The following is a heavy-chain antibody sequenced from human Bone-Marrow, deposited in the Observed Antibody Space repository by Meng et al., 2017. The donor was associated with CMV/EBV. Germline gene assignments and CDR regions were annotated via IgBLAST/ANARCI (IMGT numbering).Heavy chain of an antibody. CDR1: GFTVSSNY. V-gene: IGHV3-66*02. D-gene: IGHD3-10*01. CDR3: ATTFTGWFDP. Sequence: GESLKISCAASGFTVSSNYMSWVRQAPGKGLEWVSVIYSGGSTYYADSVKGRFTISRDNSKNTLYLQMNSLRAEDTAVYYCATTFTGWFDPWGQGTLVTVSS. J-gene: IGHJ5*02. CDR2: IYSGGST.